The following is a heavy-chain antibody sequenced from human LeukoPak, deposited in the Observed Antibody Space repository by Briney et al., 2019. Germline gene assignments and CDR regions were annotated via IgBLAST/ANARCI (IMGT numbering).Heavy chain of an antibody. CDR1: GGSFSGYY. D-gene: IGHD2-21*02. CDR3: ASEVVTSIEYFQH. J-gene: IGHJ1*01. V-gene: IGHV4-34*01. Sequence: SETLSLTCAVYGGSFSGYYWNWIRQPPGKGLEWIGEINHSGSTNYNPSLKSRVTISVDTSKNQFSLKLSSVTAADTAVYYCASEVVTSIEYFQHWGQGTLVTVSS. CDR2: INHSGST.